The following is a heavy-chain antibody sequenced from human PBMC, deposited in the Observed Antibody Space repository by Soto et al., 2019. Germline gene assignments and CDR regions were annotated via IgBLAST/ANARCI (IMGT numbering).Heavy chain of an antibody. J-gene: IGHJ4*02. CDR1: GFTFSDYY. CDR2: ISSSGSTT. V-gene: IGHV3-11*01. CDR3: ARALSPHYYDSSGYPAPY. Sequence: GGSLRLSCAASGFTFSDYYMSWIRQAPGKGLEWVSYISSSGSTTYYADSVKGRFTISRDNAKNSLYLQMNSLRAEDTAVYYSARALSPHYYDSSGYPAPYWGQGTLVTVS. D-gene: IGHD3-22*01.